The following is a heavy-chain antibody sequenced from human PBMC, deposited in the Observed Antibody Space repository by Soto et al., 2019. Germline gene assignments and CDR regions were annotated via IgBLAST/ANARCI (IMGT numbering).Heavy chain of an antibody. CDR2: INTDGSST. V-gene: IGHV3-74*01. CDR1: GFTFSSFW. J-gene: IGHJ4*02. Sequence: VQLVESGGGLVQPGGSLRLSCAVSGFTFSSFWMHWVRQAPGEGLVCVSRINTDGSSTSYADSVQGRFTISRDNAKNTLYLQMNSLRVEETAIYYCAKRGVDTFGLSYWGQGTLVTVSS. D-gene: IGHD3-10*01. CDR3: AKRGVDTFGLSY.